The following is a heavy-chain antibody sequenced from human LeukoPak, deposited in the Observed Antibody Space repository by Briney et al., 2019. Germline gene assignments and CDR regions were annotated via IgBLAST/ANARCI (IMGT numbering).Heavy chain of an antibody. CDR1: GFTFSSYS. D-gene: IGHD5-18*01. J-gene: IGHJ4*02. CDR2: ISSSSSYI. Sequence: GGSLRLSCAASGFTFSSYSMNWVHQAPGKGLEWVSSISSSSSYIYYADSVKGRFTISRDNSKNTLYLQMNSLRAEDTAVYYCAKDPRGYSYGYRFYYWGQGTLVTVSS. CDR3: AKDPRGYSYGYRFYY. V-gene: IGHV3-21*04.